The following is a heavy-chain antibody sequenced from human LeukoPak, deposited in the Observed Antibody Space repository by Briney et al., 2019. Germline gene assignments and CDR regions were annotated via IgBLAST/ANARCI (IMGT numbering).Heavy chain of an antibody. D-gene: IGHD1-7*01. CDR2: IRYDGSNK. J-gene: IGHJ4*02. CDR1: GFTFSHYW. CDR3: AKDPSPYKLELRGSAVGY. Sequence: GGSLRLSCAASGFTFSHYWMSWVRQAPGKGLEWVAFIRYDGSNKYYADSVKGRFTISRDNSKNTLYLQMNSLRAEDTAVYYCAKDPSPYKLELRGSAVGYWGQGTLVTVSS. V-gene: IGHV3-30*02.